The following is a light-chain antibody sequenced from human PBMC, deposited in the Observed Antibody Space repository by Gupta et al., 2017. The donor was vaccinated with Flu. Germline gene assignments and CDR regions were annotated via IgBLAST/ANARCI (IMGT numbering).Light chain of an antibody. CDR2: LVS. Sequence: EIVLTQSPGTLSLSPGERATIACRASQGVGNLAWYQQKPGQAPRLLIYLVSSRLSGITDRFIGRGAGTDFTLTSSRLEHEDCAMYYWQRCEISPTFGQGTXVEIK. V-gene: IGKV3-20*01. CDR3: QRCEISPT. J-gene: IGKJ1*01. CDR1: QGVGN.